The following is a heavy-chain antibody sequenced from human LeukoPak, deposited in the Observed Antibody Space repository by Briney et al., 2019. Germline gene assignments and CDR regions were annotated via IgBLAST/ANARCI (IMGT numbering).Heavy chain of an antibody. Sequence: GGSLRLSCAASGFTFSSYAMSWVRQAPGKGLEWVSAISGSGGSAYYADSVKGRFTISRDNSKNTLYLQMNSLKAEDTAVYYCAKSAYYYDSSGYYYFDYWGQGTLVTVSS. J-gene: IGHJ4*02. CDR3: AKSAYYYDSSGYYYFDY. CDR1: GFTFSSYA. V-gene: IGHV3-23*01. CDR2: ISGSGGSA. D-gene: IGHD3-22*01.